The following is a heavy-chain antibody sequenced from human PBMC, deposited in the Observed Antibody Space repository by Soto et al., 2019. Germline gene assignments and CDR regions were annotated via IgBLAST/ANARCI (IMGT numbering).Heavy chain of an antibody. CDR3: ARSRWLQTNLYY. D-gene: IGHD5-12*01. Sequence: QVQLVESGGGVVQPGRSLRLSCAASGFTFSSYAMHWVRQAPGKGLEWVAVISYDGSNKYYADSVKGRFTISRDNSKNTLYLQMNSLRAEDTAVYYCARSRWLQTNLYYWGQGTLVTVSS. CDR1: GFTFSSYA. V-gene: IGHV3-30-3*01. J-gene: IGHJ4*02. CDR2: ISYDGSNK.